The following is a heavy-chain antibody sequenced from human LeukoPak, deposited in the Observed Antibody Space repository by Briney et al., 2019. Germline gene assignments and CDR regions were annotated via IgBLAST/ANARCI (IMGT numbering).Heavy chain of an antibody. V-gene: IGHV3-30-3*01. J-gene: IGHJ6*02. Sequence: GGSLRLSCAASGFTFSSYAMHWVRQAPGKGLEWVAVISYDGSNKYYADSVKGRFTISRDNSKNTPYLQMNSLRAEDTAVYYCARTQIYGSGSYYSLGTYYYGMDVWGQGTTVTVSS. CDR2: ISYDGSNK. D-gene: IGHD3-10*01. CDR1: GFTFSSYA. CDR3: ARTQIYGSGSYYSLGTYYYGMDV.